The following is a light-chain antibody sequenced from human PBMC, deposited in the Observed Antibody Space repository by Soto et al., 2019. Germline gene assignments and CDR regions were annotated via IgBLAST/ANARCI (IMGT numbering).Light chain of an antibody. CDR2: AAS. CDR1: QSISSY. J-gene: IGKJ2*01. CDR3: QQSYSTPYS. V-gene: IGKV1-39*01. Sequence: DIQMTQSPSSLSASVGDRVTITCRASQSISSYLNWYQQKPWKAPKLLIYAASSLQSGVPSRFSGSGSVTDFTLTISSLQPEDFATYYCQQSYSTPYSVGQGTKLEIK.